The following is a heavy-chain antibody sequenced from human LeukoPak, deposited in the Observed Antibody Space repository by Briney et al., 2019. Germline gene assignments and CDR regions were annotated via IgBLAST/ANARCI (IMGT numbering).Heavy chain of an antibody. CDR1: GFTFSSYA. CDR2: ISYDGSNK. CDR3: ARDRDYYDSSGYFRFDY. D-gene: IGHD3-22*01. Sequence: SLRLSCAASGFTFSSYAMHWVRQAPGKGLEWVAVISYDGSNKYYADSVKGRFTISRDNSKNTLYLQMNSLRAEDTAVCYCARDRDYYDSSGYFRFDYWGQGTLVTVSS. J-gene: IGHJ4*02. V-gene: IGHV3-30*01.